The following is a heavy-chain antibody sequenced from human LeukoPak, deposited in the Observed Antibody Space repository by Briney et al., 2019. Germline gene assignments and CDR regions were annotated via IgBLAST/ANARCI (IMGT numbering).Heavy chain of an antibody. J-gene: IGHJ4*02. CDR2: INPNSGGT. Sequence: GASVKVSCKASGYTFTGYYMHWVRQATGQGREWMGWINPNSGGTNYAQKFQGRVTMTRDMSTSTVYMELSSLRSEDTAVYYCARGGYSYGEHFDYWGQGTLVTVSS. D-gene: IGHD5-18*01. CDR3: ARGGYSYGEHFDY. CDR1: GYTFTGYY. V-gene: IGHV1-2*02.